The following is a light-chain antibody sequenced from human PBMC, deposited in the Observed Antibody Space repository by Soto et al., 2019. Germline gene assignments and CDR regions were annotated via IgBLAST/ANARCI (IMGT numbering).Light chain of an antibody. CDR3: QQYGESSYA. Sequence: EIVLTQSPGTLSLSPGETATLSCRASQSVTKRFVTWYQQKPGQGPRLIIYVASSRATGIPDRFSGGGSGTDFTLTINRLEPEDFAVYYCQQYGESSYAFGQGNKLQI. CDR1: QSVTKRF. V-gene: IGKV3-20*01. J-gene: IGKJ2*01. CDR2: VAS.